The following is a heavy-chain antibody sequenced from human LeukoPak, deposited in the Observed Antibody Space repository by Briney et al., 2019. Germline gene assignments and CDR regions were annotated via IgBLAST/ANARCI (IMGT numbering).Heavy chain of an antibody. CDR2: IKSKIDGGTT. D-gene: IGHD4/OR15-4a*01. CDR1: GFTFSNAW. Sequence: GGSLRLSCAASGFTFSNAWMSWVRQAPGKGLEWVGRIKSKIDGGTTDYAAPVKGRFTISRDDSKNTLYLQMNSLKTEDTAVYYCTTELRRKLLGFDYWGQGTLVTVSS. J-gene: IGHJ4*02. CDR3: TTELRRKLLGFDY. V-gene: IGHV3-15*01.